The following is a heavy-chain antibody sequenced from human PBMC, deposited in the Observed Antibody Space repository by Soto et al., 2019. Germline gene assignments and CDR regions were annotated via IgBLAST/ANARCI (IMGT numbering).Heavy chain of an antibody. D-gene: IGHD2-8*01. V-gene: IGHV4-34*01. CDR3: ARVSPYCTNGVWVCYYYYMDV. Sequence: SETLSLTCAVYGGSFSGYYWSWIRQPPGKGLEWIGEVNHSGNTNYNPSLKGRVTISVDTSKNQFSLKLSSVTAADTAVYYCARVSPYCTNGVWVCYYYYMDVWDKGTTVTVSS. J-gene: IGHJ6*03. CDR2: VNHSGNT. CDR1: GGSFSGYY.